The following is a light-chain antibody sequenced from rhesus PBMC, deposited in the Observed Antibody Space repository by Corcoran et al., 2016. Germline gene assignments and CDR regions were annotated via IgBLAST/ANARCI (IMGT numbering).Light chain of an antibody. CDR3: QQYNSLPYS. J-gene: IGKJ2*01. V-gene: IGKV1-32*01. CDR2: YAS. Sequence: DIQMTQSPSSLSASVGDSVTISCRASQGISSYLNWYQQKSGKAPKTLIYYASRLERGVPSRFSGSGSGTEFTLTITSLQPEDFATHYCQQYNSLPYSFGQGTKVEIK. CDR1: QGISSY.